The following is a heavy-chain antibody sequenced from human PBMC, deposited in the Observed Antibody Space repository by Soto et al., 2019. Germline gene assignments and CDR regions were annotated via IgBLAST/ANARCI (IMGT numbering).Heavy chain of an antibody. V-gene: IGHV1-69*01. D-gene: IGHD2-2*01. CDR3: ARVPECSSTSCQPSHYYYYYGMDV. CDR2: IIPIFGTA. CDR1: GGTFSSYA. J-gene: IGHJ6*02. Sequence: QVQLVQSGAEVKKPGSSVKVSCKASGGTFSSYAISWVRQAPGQGLEWMGGIIPIFGTANYAQKFQGRVTITADESTSTAYMELGSLRSEDTAVYYCARVPECSSTSCQPSHYYYYYGMDVWGQGTTVTVSS.